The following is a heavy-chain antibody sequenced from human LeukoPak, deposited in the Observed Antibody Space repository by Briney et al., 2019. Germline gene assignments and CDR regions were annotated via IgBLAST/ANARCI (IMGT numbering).Heavy chain of an antibody. V-gene: IGHV3-43*02. CDR2: ISGAGGST. J-gene: IGHJ4*02. Sequence: PGGSLRLSCAASGFTFDDYAIHWVRQAPGKGLEWVSLISGAGGSTYYADSVKGRFTISRDNSKNSLYLQMNSLRAEDTALYYCAKDIRGYSYGLDDYWGQGTLVTVSS. D-gene: IGHD5-18*01. CDR1: GFTFDDYA. CDR3: AKDIRGYSYGLDDY.